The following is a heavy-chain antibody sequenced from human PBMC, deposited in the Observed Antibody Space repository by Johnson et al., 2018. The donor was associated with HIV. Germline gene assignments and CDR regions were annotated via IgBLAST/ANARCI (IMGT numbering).Heavy chain of an antibody. CDR2: IHWNGGST. CDR1: GFTFSSYW. Sequence: VQLVESGGGVVRPGGSLRLSCAASGFTFSSYWMHWVRQAPGKGLVWVSGIHWNGGSTGYADSVMGRFTISRDASKNRLYLQMNSLKTEDTAVYYGTTDWALRYFDWLLHDAFDIWGQGTMVTVSS. D-gene: IGHD3-9*01. CDR3: TTDWALRYFDWLLHDAFDI. V-gene: IGHV3-20*04. J-gene: IGHJ3*02.